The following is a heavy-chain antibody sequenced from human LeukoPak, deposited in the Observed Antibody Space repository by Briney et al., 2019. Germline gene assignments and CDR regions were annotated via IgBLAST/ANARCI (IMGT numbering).Heavy chain of an antibody. CDR2: IYTSGST. D-gene: IGHD3-22*01. CDR1: DGSISSGSYY. Sequence: PSETLSLTCTVSDGSISSGSYYWSWIRQPAGKGLEWIGRIYTSGSTNYNPSLKSRVTISVDTSKNQFSLKLSSVTAADRAVYYCAREHYYDSSGYYLPVNWFDPCGQGTLVTVSS. J-gene: IGHJ5*02. V-gene: IGHV4-61*02. CDR3: AREHYYDSSGYYLPVNWFDP.